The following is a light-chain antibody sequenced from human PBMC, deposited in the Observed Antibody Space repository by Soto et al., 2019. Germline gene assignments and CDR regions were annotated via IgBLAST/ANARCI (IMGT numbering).Light chain of an antibody. J-gene: IGLJ1*01. CDR2: EVN. CDR1: SSDIGAYDY. CDR3: SLYTTDSTYV. Sequence: QSALTQPASLSGSPGQSITISCTGTSSDIGAYDYVSWFQQHPGKAPKLMISEVNNRPSGVSNRFSGSKSGNTAYLTISGLQVEDEAEYFCSLYTTDSTYVFGPGTKVTVL. V-gene: IGLV2-14*01.